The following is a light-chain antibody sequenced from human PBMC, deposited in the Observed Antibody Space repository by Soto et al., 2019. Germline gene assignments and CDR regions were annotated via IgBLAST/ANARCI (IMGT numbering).Light chain of an antibody. V-gene: IGKV3-15*01. CDR1: QSVSSN. CDR2: GAS. Sequence: MTQSPSTLSGSPGERTTLCCRASQSVSSNLAWYQQKAGQAPRHLMYGASTRSIGIPGRFSGSGSGTEFTLTISSLLSEDFAVYYFRQSDKWLPMFGQGTKVDIK. CDR3: RQSDKWLPM. J-gene: IGKJ1*01.